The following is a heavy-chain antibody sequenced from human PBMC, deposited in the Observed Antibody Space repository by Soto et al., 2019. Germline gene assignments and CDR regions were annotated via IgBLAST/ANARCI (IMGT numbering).Heavy chain of an antibody. Sequence: PSEAVSVTCSVSNGSSSGFYWTWIRQPPGKILEWIGYIHYSGRTDYNPSLTSRATMSVDTSKNQFSLNLKSITAADTAVYYCVRVGVGIGNHFDSWGRGTLVTVSS. V-gene: IGHV4-59*12. CDR2: IHYSGRT. D-gene: IGHD1-26*01. J-gene: IGHJ4*02. CDR3: VRVGVGIGNHFDS. CDR1: NGSSSGFY.